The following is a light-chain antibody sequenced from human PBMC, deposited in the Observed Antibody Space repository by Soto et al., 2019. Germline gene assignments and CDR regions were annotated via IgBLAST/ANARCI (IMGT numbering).Light chain of an antibody. CDR1: SSNIGAGYD. J-gene: IGLJ2*01. V-gene: IGLV1-40*01. CDR2: NNI. Sequence: QSVLTQPPSVSGAPGQRVAISCTGSSSNIGAGYDVHWYQQLPGTAPKLLIYNNINRPSGVSDRFSGSKSATSASLAITGLQAEDEAEYYCQSYDTMLSGPGVFGGGTKLTVL. CDR3: QSYDTMLSGPGV.